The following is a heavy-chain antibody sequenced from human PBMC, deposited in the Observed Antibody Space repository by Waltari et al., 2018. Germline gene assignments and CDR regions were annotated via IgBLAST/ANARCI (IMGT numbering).Heavy chain of an antibody. V-gene: IGHV4-39*07. CDR3: ARRRDGDYNY. D-gene: IGHD4-17*01. CDR1: GGSISSSSYY. Sequence: QLQLQESGPGLVKPSETLSLTCTVSGGSISSSSYYWGWIRQPPGKGLEWIGSIYYSGVTYYNPSLKSRVTISVDTSKNQFSLKLSSVTAADTAVYYCARRRDGDYNYWGQGTLVTVSS. J-gene: IGHJ4*02. CDR2: IYYSGVT.